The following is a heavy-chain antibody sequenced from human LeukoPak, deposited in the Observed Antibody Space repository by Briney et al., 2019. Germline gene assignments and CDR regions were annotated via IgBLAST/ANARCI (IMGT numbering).Heavy chain of an antibody. D-gene: IGHD1-1*01. V-gene: IGHV3-11*01. J-gene: IGHJ4*02. Sequence: GGSLRLSCAASGFTFSDYQMSWIRQAPGKGLEWVSYISSSGNTIYYADSVKGRFTVSRDNAKNSLDLQMNSLRAEDTAVYYCARSGTQRGTYWGQGTLVTVSS. CDR1: GFTFSDYQ. CDR2: ISSSGNTI. CDR3: ARSGTQRGTY.